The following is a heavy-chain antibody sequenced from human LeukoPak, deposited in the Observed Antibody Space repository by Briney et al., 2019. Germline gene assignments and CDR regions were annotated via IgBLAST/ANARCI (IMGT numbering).Heavy chain of an antibody. Sequence: GGSLRLSCAASGITFNSYAMSWVRQAPGKGLEWVSAVSGSGGTTYYADSLNGRFTISRDNSKTTLYLEMNTLRAEDTAVYYCAKGRNSVVVVDAFDIWGQGTMATVSS. CDR1: GITFNSYA. D-gene: IGHD3-22*01. V-gene: IGHV3-23*01. J-gene: IGHJ3*02. CDR3: AKGRNSVVVVDAFDI. CDR2: VSGSGGTT.